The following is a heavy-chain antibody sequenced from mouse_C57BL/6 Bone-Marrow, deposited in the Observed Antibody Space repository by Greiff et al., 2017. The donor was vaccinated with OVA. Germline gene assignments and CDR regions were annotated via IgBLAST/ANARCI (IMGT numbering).Heavy chain of an antibody. CDR1: GYNFTSYW. Sequence: QVRLQQPGAELVKPGASVKLSCKASGYNFTSYWMQWVKQRPGQGLEWIGEIDPSDSYTNYNQKFKGKATWTVDTSSSTAYMQLSSLTSEDSAVYYCASAVFAYWGQGTLVTVSA. V-gene: IGHV1-50*01. J-gene: IGHJ3*01. CDR2: IDPSDSYT. CDR3: ASAVFAY.